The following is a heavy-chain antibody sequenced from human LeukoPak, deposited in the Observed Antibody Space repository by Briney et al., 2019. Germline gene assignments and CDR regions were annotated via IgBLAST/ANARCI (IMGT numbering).Heavy chain of an antibody. D-gene: IGHD2-2*01. CDR1: GGTFSSYA. CDR3: ARLRLDLPPDIVVVPAAMDDY. CDR2: IIPIFGTA. Sequence: SVKVSCKASGGTFSSYAISWVRQAPGQGLEWMGGIIPIFGTANYAQKFQGRVTITADESTSTAYMALSSLRSEDTAVYYCARLRLDLPPDIVVVPAAMDDYWGQGTLVTVSS. J-gene: IGHJ4*02. V-gene: IGHV1-69*01.